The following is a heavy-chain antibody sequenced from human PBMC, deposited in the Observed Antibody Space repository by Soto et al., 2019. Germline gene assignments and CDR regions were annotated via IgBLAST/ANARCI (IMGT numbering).Heavy chain of an antibody. CDR1: GYPVTAYY. Sequence: QLHLVQSGAVVKKPGASVTVSCSASGYPVTAYYMHWVRQAPGRGLEWMGGINPATGAAKYTQTYRGRVTVTRDTSPSTVFMELGGPTSEDTAVFYWARGGGVGVAGSAAFDMWGQGTLVTVSS. CDR2: INPATGAA. D-gene: IGHD3-3*01. V-gene: IGHV1-2*02. J-gene: IGHJ3*02. CDR3: ARGGGVGVAGSAAFDM.